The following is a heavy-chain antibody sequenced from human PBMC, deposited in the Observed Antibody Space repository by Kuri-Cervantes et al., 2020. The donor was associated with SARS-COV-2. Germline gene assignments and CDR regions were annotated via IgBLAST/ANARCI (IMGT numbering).Heavy chain of an antibody. CDR1: GYTFTSYD. CDR3: ARHGVAPTMIVFQGFHPFDY. Sequence: ASVKVSCKASGYTFTSYDINWVRQAPGQGLEWMGWISAYNGNTNYAQKLQGRVTMTTDTSTSTAYMELRSLRSDDTAVYYCARHGVAPTMIVFQGFHPFDYWGQGTLVTVSS. J-gene: IGHJ4*02. V-gene: IGHV1-18*01. CDR2: ISAYNGNT. D-gene: IGHD3-22*01.